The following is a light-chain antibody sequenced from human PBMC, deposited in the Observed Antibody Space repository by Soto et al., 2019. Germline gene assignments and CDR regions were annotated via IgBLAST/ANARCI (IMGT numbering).Light chain of an antibody. Sequence: QSALTQPASVSGSPGQSITISCTGTSTDVGNYNLVSWYQQHPGKAPKLIIYATRKRPSGVSDRFSASKSGNTASLTISGLQTEDEADYYCSSYTSDSTWVFGGGTKLTVL. CDR1: STDVGNYNL. V-gene: IGLV2-14*02. J-gene: IGLJ3*02. CDR2: ATR. CDR3: SSYTSDSTWV.